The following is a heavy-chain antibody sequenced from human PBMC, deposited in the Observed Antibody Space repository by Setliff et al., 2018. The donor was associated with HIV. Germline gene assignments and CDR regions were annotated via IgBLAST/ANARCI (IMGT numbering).Heavy chain of an antibody. CDR3: ARALGGSYPGSVDY. Sequence: ASVKVSCKASGYTFSSYGISWVRQAPGQGLEWMGWISAYNGNTNYAQKFQGRVTMTTDTSTSTAYMEVRSLRSDDTAVYYCARALGGSYPGSVDYWGQGTLVTV. CDR1: GYTFSSYG. D-gene: IGHD1-26*01. CDR2: ISAYNGNT. J-gene: IGHJ4*02. V-gene: IGHV1-18*01.